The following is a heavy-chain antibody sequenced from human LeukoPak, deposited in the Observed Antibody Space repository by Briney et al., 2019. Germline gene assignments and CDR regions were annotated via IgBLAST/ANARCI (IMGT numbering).Heavy chain of an antibody. CDR2: ITNSGNSK. CDR3: ARESGYSSGWYEGYFDY. V-gene: IGHV3-48*01. J-gene: IGHJ4*02. D-gene: IGHD6-19*01. Sequence: GGSLRLSCAASEFTFSSYSMNWVRQAPGKGLEWVSYITNSGNSKSYADSVKGRFTISRDNTKNSLYLQMNSLRAEDTAVYYCARESGYSSGWYEGYFDYWGQGTLVTVSS. CDR1: EFTFSSYS.